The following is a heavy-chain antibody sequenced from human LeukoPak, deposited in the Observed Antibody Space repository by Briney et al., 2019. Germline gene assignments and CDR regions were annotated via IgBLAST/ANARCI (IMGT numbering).Heavy chain of an antibody. CDR2: IYPGDSDT. D-gene: IGHD5-12*01. Sequence: GESLKISCKASGYSFTNYWIGWVRQMPGKGLEWMGIIYPGDSDTKYSPSFQGQVAISADKSINTAYLQWSILRASDTAMYYCARQGTIVAGTLGTTFDYWGQGTLLTVSS. CDR3: ARQGTIVAGTLGTTFDY. J-gene: IGHJ4*02. V-gene: IGHV5-51*01. CDR1: GYSFTNYW.